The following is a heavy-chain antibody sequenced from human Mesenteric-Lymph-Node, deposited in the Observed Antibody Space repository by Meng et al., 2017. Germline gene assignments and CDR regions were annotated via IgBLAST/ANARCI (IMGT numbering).Heavy chain of an antibody. V-gene: IGHV3-23*01. D-gene: IGHD3-16*01. J-gene: IGHJ3*01. CDR2: ISGTTGNT. CDR3: ARALRGLPFDV. CDR1: RFTFSSYT. Sequence: GGSLRLSCAASRFTFSSYTMSWVRQAPGKGLECVSVISGTTGNTYYADSVKGRFTISRDNSKNTLYLQMSSLRAEDTAVYYCARALRGLPFDVWGQGTMVTVSS.